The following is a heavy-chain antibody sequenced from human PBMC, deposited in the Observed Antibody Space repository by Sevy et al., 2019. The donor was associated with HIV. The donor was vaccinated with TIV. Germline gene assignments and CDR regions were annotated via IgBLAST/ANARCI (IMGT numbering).Heavy chain of an antibody. CDR3: ASLDNSGYYYGGDY. D-gene: IGHD3-22*01. CDR1: GFTFSRYW. Sequence: GGSLRLSCAGSGFTFSRYWMSWVRQAPGKGLEWVANIKQDESEKHYVDSVKGRFTISRDNAKNLLYLQMNSLRAEDTAVYYCASLDNSGYYYGGDYWGPGTLVTVSS. J-gene: IGHJ4*02. V-gene: IGHV3-7*01. CDR2: IKQDESEK.